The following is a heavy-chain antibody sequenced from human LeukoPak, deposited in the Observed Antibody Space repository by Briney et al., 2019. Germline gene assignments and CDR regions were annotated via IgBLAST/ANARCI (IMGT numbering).Heavy chain of an antibody. CDR3: ARPRDSRYFDWLSLDY. CDR2: IYPGDSDT. Sequence: GESLKISCKGSGYSFTNSWIGWVRQMPGKGLEWMGIIYPGDSDTRYSPSFQGQVTISADKSISTAFLQWSSLKASDTAMYYCARPRDSRYFDWLSLDYWGQGTLVTVSS. J-gene: IGHJ4*02. V-gene: IGHV5-51*01. D-gene: IGHD3-9*01. CDR1: GYSFTNSW.